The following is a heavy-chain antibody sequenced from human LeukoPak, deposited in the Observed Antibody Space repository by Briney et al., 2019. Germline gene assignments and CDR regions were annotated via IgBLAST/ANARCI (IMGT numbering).Heavy chain of an antibody. J-gene: IGHJ4*02. CDR2: ISGSGGST. D-gene: IGHD3-22*01. CDR1: GFTFSSYA. V-gene: IGHV3-23*01. CDR3: AKEGYYYDSSGYAAYFDY. Sequence: GGSLRLSCAASGFTFSSYAMSWVRQAPGKGLEWVSAISGSGGSTYYAGSVKGRFTISRDNSKNTLYLQMNSLRAEDTAVYYCAKEGYYYDSSGYAAYFDYWGQGTLVTVSS.